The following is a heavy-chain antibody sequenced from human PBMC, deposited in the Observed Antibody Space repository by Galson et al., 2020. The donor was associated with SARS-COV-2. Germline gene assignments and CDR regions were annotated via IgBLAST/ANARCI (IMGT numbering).Heavy chain of an antibody. CDR2: SSSSGSTR. D-gene: IGHD3-22*01. CDR1: GFTFSSYE. J-gene: IGHJ3*02. CDR3: ARGRSGYVVDAFDI. V-gene: IGHV3-48*03. Sequence: TGGSLRLSCAASGFTFSSYEKNWVRHAPGKGLEWVSYSSSSGSTRYYSDSVKGRFTISRDNAKNSLYLQMNSLRAEDAAVYYCARGRSGYVVDAFDIWGQGTMVTVSS.